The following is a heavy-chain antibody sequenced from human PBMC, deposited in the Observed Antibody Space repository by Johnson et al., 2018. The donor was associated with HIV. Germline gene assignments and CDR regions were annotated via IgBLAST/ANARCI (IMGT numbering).Heavy chain of an antibody. Sequence: VQLVESGGGLVQPGRSLRLSCAASGFTFSSHHMYWVRQAPGKGLEHVSAISGNGGSTYYANSVKGRFTISRDNFKNTLYLQMGSLTAEDMAVYYCARRRYSTSWQEADAFDIWGQGTMVTVSS. CDR2: ISGNGGST. CDR1: GFTFSSHH. J-gene: IGHJ3*02. CDR3: ARRRYSTSWQEADAFDI. D-gene: IGHD6-13*01. V-gene: IGHV3-64*01.